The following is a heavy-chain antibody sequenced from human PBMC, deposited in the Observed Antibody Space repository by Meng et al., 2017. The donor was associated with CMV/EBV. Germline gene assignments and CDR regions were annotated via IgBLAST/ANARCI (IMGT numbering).Heavy chain of an antibody. CDR1: GFAFSSYA. Sequence: VLLVELGGGVVQPGGSWSVSGASSGFAFSSYAMHWVRQAPGKGLEWVAVISYDGSNKYYADSVKGRFTISRDNSKNTLYLQMNSLRAEDTAVYYCARDRTGYPFDYWGQGTLVTVSS. CDR2: ISYDGSNK. CDR3: ARDRTGYPFDY. J-gene: IGHJ4*02. V-gene: IGHV3-30-3*01. D-gene: IGHD3/OR15-3a*01.